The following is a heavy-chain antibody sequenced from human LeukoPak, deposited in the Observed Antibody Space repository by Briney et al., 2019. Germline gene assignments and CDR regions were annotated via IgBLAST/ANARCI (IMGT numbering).Heavy chain of an antibody. D-gene: IGHD2-2*01. CDR3: ARVYCSSTSCYGIDY. CDR1: GYTFTGYY. J-gene: IGHJ4*02. Sequence: ASVKVSCKASGYTFTGYYMHWVRQAPGQGLEWMGWINPNSGGTNYAQKFQGRVTMTRDTSISTAYMELSRLRSDDTAVYYCARVYCSSTSCYGIDYWGQGTLVIVSS. V-gene: IGHV1-2*02. CDR2: INPNSGGT.